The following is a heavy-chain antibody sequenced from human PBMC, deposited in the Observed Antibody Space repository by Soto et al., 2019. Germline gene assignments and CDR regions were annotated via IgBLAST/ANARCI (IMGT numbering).Heavy chain of an antibody. D-gene: IGHD3-9*01. V-gene: IGHV3-48*02. J-gene: IGHJ6*02. CDR3: ARNDILTAYYGMNV. Sequence: GGSLRLSCAASGFTFSSYSMNWVRQAPGKGLEWVSYISSSSSTIYYADSVKGRFTISRDNAKNSLYLQMNSLRDEDTAVYYCARNDILTAYYGMNVWGQGTTVTVSS. CDR1: GFTFSSYS. CDR2: ISSSSSTI.